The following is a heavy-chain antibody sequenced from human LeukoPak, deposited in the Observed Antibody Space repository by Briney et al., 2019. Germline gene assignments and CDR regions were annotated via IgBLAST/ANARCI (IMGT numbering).Heavy chain of an antibody. CDR2: ISGSGGGT. CDR1: GFTFSSYA. V-gene: IGHV3-23*01. CDR3: AKDPRAYDSSGYPDY. Sequence: GGSLRLSCAASGFTFSSYAMSWVRQAPGKGLEWVSAISGSGGGTYYADSVKGRFTISRDNSKNTLYLQMNSLRAEDTAVYYCAKDPRAYDSSGYPDYWGQGTLVTVSS. J-gene: IGHJ4*02. D-gene: IGHD3-22*01.